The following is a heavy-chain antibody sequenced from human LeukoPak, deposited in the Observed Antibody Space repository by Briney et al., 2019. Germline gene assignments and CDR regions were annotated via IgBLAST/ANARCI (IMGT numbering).Heavy chain of an antibody. CDR1: GFTLSSYA. D-gene: IGHD2-15*01. CDR2: ISGPAGST. Sequence: GGFLRLSCAASGFTLSSYAMTWVRQAPGKGLEWVSDISGPAGSTYYADSVRGRFTISRDISKNTLYLQMNSLRAEDTAVYYCAKVGPAGSGYIDCWGQGTLVTVSS. CDR3: AKVGPAGSGYIDC. J-gene: IGHJ4*02. V-gene: IGHV3-23*01.